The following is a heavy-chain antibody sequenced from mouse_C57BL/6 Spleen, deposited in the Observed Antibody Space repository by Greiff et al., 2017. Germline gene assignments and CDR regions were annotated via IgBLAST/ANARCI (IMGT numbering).Heavy chain of an antibody. Sequence: VQLQQPGAELVKPGASVKLSCKASGYTFTSYWMHWVKQRPGQGLEWIGMIHPNSGSTNYNEKFKSKATLTVDKSSSTAYKQLSSLTSEDSAVYYCARVYYYGSRTYYYAMDYWGQGTSVTVSS. V-gene: IGHV1-64*01. J-gene: IGHJ4*01. CDR3: ARVYYYGSRTYYYAMDY. CDR1: GYTFTSYW. CDR2: IHPNSGST. D-gene: IGHD1-1*01.